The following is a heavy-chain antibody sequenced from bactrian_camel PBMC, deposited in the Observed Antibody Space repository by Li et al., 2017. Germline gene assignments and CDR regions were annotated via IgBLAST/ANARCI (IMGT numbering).Heavy chain of an antibody. J-gene: IGHJ4*01. CDR1: GATASTNS. D-gene: IGHD2*01. CDR3: AAGPSGFGACFDLRIDTYKL. V-gene: IGHV3S54*01. Sequence: HVQLVESGGGSVQAGGSLRLSCTASGATASTNSVAWFRQAPEKKREGLAVIYTDGSTDHLPGGSAYYADSVKDRFTISQDKTENTVYLQMNNLEPEDTAMYYCAAGPSGFGACFDLRIDTYKLWGQGTQVTVS. CDR2: IYTDGSTDHLPGGSA.